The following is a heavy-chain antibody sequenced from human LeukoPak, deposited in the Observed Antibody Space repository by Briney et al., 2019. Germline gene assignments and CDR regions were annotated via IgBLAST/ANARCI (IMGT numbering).Heavy chain of an antibody. Sequence: GGSLRLSCAASGFTFSFSAMNWVRQAPGKGLEWVATIIGNGFSTYYADSVNGRFIISRDNSQNTLFLQMNSLRAEDTAIDYCAKGRRDGYNYPLFDHWGHGALVTVSS. CDR2: IIGNGFST. J-gene: IGHJ4*01. CDR3: AKGRRDGYNYPLFDH. V-gene: IGHV3-23*01. CDR1: GFTFSFSA. D-gene: IGHD5-24*01.